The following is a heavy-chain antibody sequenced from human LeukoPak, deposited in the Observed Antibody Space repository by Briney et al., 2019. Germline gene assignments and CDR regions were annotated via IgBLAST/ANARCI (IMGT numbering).Heavy chain of an antibody. J-gene: IGHJ4*02. CDR3: ARDAYYYGSGSYYGSDY. CDR2: INPSGGST. D-gene: IGHD3-10*01. Sequence: ASVTVSCKASGYTFTSYYMHWVRQAPGQGLEWMGIINPSGGSTSYAQKFQGRVTMTRDTSTSTVYMELSSLRSEDTAVYYCARDAYYYGSGSYYGSDYWGQGTLVTVSS. CDR1: GYTFTSYY. V-gene: IGHV1-46*01.